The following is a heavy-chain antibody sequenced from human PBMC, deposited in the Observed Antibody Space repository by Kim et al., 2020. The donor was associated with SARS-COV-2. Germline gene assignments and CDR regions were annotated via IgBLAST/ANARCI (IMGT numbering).Heavy chain of an antibody. Sequence: GGSLRLSCAGSGCTLDRSAMHWVLQPPGKGLVLVASRSCEGETKNYADSGKGRFTISIDNSKNSLYLQMSSLRSEDTALYYCVRGSGWLPRYWGQGTLVTVSS. CDR1: GCTLDRSA. CDR3: VRGSGWLPRY. J-gene: IGHJ4*02. D-gene: IGHD6-19*01. V-gene: IGHV3-43*02. CDR2: RSCEGETK.